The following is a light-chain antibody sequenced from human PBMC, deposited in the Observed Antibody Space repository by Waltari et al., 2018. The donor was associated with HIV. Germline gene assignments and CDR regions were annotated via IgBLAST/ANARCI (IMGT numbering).Light chain of an antibody. CDR2: AAS. CDR3: QQSFVTPYT. V-gene: IGKV1-39*01. J-gene: IGKJ2*01. Sequence: DIQMTQSPSSLSASVGDRVTISCRASQSISNYLNWYQQKPGKAPKLLISAASSLESEVPSRVSGSGSTTDFTLTISSLQPEDFATYSCQQSFVTPYTFGQGTRLEIK. CDR1: QSISNY.